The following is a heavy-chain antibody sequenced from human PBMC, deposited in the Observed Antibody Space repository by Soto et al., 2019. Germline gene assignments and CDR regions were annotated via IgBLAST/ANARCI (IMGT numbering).Heavy chain of an antibody. CDR2: ISAGGGST. Sequence: GGSLRLSCAASRFTFSNYAMSWVRQAPGKGLEWVSAISAGGGSTNYADSVKGRFTISRDNSKNTLYLQMNSLRADDTAVYYCASRRNPYGAYDYWGQGTLVTVSS. J-gene: IGHJ4*02. CDR3: ASRRNPYGAYDY. D-gene: IGHD4-17*01. V-gene: IGHV3-23*01. CDR1: RFTFSNYA.